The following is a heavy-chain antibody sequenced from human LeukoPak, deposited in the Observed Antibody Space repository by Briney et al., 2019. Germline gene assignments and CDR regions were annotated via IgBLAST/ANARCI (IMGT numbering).Heavy chain of an antibody. CDR1: GFTFSNAW. CDR2: IKSKTDGGTT. Sequence: PGGSLRLSCAASGFTFSNAWMSWVRQAPGKGLEWVGRIKSKTDGGTTDYAAPVEGRFTISRDDSKNTLYLQMNSLKTEDTAVYYCTTEGAYYGSGSYHYFDYWGQGTLVTVSS. CDR3: TTEGAYYGSGSYHYFDY. V-gene: IGHV3-15*01. D-gene: IGHD3-10*01. J-gene: IGHJ4*02.